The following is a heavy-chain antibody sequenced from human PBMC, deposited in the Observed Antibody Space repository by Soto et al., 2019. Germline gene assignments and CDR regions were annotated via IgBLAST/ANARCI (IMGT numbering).Heavy chain of an antibody. D-gene: IGHD1-7*01. V-gene: IGHV3-23*01. J-gene: IGHJ6*02. CDR2: ISGSGTGT. CDR3: AKDDANSKLTLYYYGLDV. Sequence: GGSLRLSCAASGFTFSNYAMSWVRQAPGKGLEWVSGISGSGTGTYYADSVKGRFTISRDNSKNTLYLQMNSLRAEDTAVYYCAKDDANSKLTLYYYGLDVWGQGTTVTVSS. CDR1: GFTFSNYA.